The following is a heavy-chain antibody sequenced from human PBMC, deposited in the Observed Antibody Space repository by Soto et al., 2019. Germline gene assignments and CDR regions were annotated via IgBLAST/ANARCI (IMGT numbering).Heavy chain of an antibody. J-gene: IGHJ4*02. CDR1: GYTFYSHS. CDR3: ASSRSYDSSFDY. CDR2: ISADNGNT. D-gene: IGHD3-22*01. V-gene: IGHV1-18*01. Sequence: GASVKVSCKASGYTFYSHSISWVRQAPGQGLEWMGRISADNGNTKYAQKFRGRVTMTTDTSTSTVYMELRNLRSDDTAVYYCASSRSYDSSFDYWGQGTLVTVSS.